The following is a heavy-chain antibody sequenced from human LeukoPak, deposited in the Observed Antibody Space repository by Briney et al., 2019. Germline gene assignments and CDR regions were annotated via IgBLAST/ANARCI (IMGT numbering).Heavy chain of an antibody. CDR3: TKSPSFTLGGGYLDS. Sequence: GGSLRLSCVDSEFMFDVIHWVRQAPGKGLEWVSGISWNSDLIGYADSVKGRFTISRDNDRNTVHLQMNGLRVEDMAFYYCTKSPSFTLGGGYLDSWGQGTLVTVSS. V-gene: IGHV3-9*03. CDR2: ISWNSDLI. J-gene: IGHJ4*02. CDR1: EFMFDV. D-gene: IGHD3-22*01.